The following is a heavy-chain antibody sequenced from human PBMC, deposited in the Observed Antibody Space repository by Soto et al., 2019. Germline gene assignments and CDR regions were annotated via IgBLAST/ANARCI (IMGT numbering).Heavy chain of an antibody. V-gene: IGHV5-10-1*01. CDR3: ARHSGSTVTTYYYYYGMDV. J-gene: IGHJ6*02. D-gene: IGHD4-17*01. CDR1: GYNFPSYW. CDR2: IDPSDSYA. Sequence: GESLKISCKASGYNFPSYWINWVRQMPGKGLEWMGRIDPSDSYANYSPSFQGHVIISTDKSISTAYLQWSSLKASDTAMYYCARHSGSTVTTYYYYYGMDVWGQGTTVTVSS.